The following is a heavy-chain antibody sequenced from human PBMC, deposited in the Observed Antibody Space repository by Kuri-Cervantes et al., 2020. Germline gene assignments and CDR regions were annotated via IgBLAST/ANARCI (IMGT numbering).Heavy chain of an antibody. D-gene: IGHD3-22*01. J-gene: IGHJ4*02. V-gene: IGHV3-30-3*01. Sequence: GESLKISCAASGLIFSTYGMHWVRQAPGKGLEWVAVISFDGTKTDYADSVKGRFIIPRDNSKNTLYVQLSSLRIEDTAVYYCAGGRRPYYYDSPGDYWGQGTLVTVSS. CDR2: ISFDGTKT. CDR1: GLIFSTYG. CDR3: AGGRRPYYYDSPGDY.